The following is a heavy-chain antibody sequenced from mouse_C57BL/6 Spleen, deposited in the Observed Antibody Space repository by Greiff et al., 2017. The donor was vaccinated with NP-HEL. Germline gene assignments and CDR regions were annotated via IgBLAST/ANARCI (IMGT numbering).Heavy chain of an antibody. J-gene: IGHJ4*01. V-gene: IGHV1-69*01. CDR1: GYTFTSYW. Sequence: QVHVKQPGAELVMPGASVKLSCKASGYTFTSYWMHWVKQRPGQGLEWIGEIDPSDSYTNYNQKFKGKSTLTVDKSSSTAYMQLSSLTSEDSAVYYCARGGSSVDYWGQGTSVTVSS. CDR3: ARGGSSVDY. D-gene: IGHD1-1*01. CDR2: IDPSDSYT.